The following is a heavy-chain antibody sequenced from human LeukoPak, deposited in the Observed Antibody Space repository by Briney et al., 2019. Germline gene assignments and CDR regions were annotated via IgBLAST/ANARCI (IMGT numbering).Heavy chain of an antibody. CDR3: ARDPDDSSDSHFDY. V-gene: IGHV1-2*02. D-gene: IGHD3-22*01. J-gene: IGHJ4*02. CDR1: GYIFTDYY. CDR2: TKANSGGT. Sequence: ASVKVSCKASGYIFTDYYMHWVRQAPGQGLEWMGWTKANSGGTKYAQKFQGRVTMTRDTSISTAYMELSRLRSDDTAVYYCARDPDDSSDSHFDYWGQGTLVTVSS.